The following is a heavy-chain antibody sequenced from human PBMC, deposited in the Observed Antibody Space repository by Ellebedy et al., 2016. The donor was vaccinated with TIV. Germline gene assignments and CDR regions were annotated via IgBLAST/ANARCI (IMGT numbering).Heavy chain of an antibody. Sequence: GESLKISCAASGFTFASCAMSWVRQAPGGGLEWVAAISDSGSPTYHADSVKGRFTISRDNSKNSLYLQMDSLTAEDTAVYYCVRGSGYCTSNTYSDNWGQGTLVTVSS. CDR2: ISDSGSPT. D-gene: IGHD2-2*03. J-gene: IGHJ4*02. V-gene: IGHV3-23*01. CDR1: GFTFASCA. CDR3: VRGSGYCTSNTYSDN.